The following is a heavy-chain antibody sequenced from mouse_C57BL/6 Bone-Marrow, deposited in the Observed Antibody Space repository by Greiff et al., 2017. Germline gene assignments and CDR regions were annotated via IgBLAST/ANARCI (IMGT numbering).Heavy chain of an antibody. CDR1: GYTFTNYW. J-gene: IGHJ2*01. CDR3: ARSGEGPFFDY. V-gene: IGHV1-63*01. D-gene: IGHD3-3*01. Sequence: VKLVESGAELVRPGTSVKMSCKASGYTFTNYWIGWAKQRPGHGLEWIGDIYPGGGYTNYNEKFKGKATLTADKSSSTAYMQFSSLTSEDSAIYYCARSGEGPFFDYWGQGTTLTVSS. CDR2: IYPGGGYT.